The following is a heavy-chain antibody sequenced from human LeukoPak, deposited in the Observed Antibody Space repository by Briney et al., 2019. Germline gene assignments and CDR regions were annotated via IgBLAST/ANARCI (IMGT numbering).Heavy chain of an antibody. D-gene: IGHD3-22*01. V-gene: IGHV4-34*01. J-gene: IGHJ4*02. CDR3: ARGLPYSDSSGYGHFDY. CDR2: INHSGST. Sequence: SETLSLTCAVYGGSFSGYYWSWLRQPPGKGLEWIGEINHSGSTNYNPSLKSRVTISVDTSKNQFSLKLSSVTAADTAVYYCARGLPYSDSSGYGHFDYWGQGTLVTVSS. CDR1: GGSFSGYY.